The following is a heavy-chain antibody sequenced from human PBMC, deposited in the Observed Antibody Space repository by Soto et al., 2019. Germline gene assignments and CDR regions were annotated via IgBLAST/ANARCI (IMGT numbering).Heavy chain of an antibody. CDR1: RYSFTSYW. Sequence: PGESLKISCKGSRYSFTSYWIGWVRQMHGKGLEWMGIIYPGDSDTRYSPSFQGQVTISADKSISTAYLQWSSLKASDTAMYYCARHENLDISYGSVYGLDVWGQGTTVTVSS. D-gene: IGHD3-10*01. J-gene: IGHJ6*02. CDR2: IYPGDSDT. V-gene: IGHV5-51*01. CDR3: ARHENLDISYGSVYGLDV.